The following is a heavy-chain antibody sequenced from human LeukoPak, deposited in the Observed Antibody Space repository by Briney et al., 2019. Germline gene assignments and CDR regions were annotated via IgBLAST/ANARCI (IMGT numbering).Heavy chain of an antibody. D-gene: IGHD3-22*01. CDR1: GFTFSTSW. V-gene: IGHV3-74*01. J-gene: IGHJ4*02. Sequence: GGSLRLSCAASGFTFSTSWMHWVRQAPGKGLVWVSRINSDGNTRNYADSVKGRFTISRDNAKKTLYLQMNSLRAEDTAVYYCVRDMAYNDKVWGQGTLVTVPS. CDR2: INSDGNTR. CDR3: VRDMAYNDKV.